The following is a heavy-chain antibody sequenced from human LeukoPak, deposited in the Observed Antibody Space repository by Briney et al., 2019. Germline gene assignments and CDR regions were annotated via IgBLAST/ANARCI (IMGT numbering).Heavy chain of an antibody. CDR1: EFTFSSYN. CDR3: AKDGANSSSWAYFDY. J-gene: IGHJ4*02. Sequence: GGSLRLSCAASEFTFSSYNMNWVRQAPGKGLEWVAVIWYGGSNKYYADSVKGRFAVSRDNSKNTLYLQMNSLRAEDTAVYYCAKDGANSSSWAYFDYWGQGTLVTVSS. CDR2: IWYGGSNK. D-gene: IGHD6-13*01. V-gene: IGHV3-30*02.